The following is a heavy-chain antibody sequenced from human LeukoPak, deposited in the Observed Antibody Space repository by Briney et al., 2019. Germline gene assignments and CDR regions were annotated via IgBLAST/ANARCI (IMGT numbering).Heavy chain of an antibody. CDR2: INEDGSEK. CDR1: GFSFSSYW. CDR3: ARSLAVAGY. J-gene: IGHJ4*02. D-gene: IGHD6-13*01. V-gene: IGHV3-7*04. Sequence: GGSLRLSCADSGFSFSSYWMSWVRQAPGKGLEWVANINEDGSEKYYVDSVKGRFTISRDNAKNSLYLQMNSLRVEDTAVYCCARSLAVAGYWGQGTLVAVSS.